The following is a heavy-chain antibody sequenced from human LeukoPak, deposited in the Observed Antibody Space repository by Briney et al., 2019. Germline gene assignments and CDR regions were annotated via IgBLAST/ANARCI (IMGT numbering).Heavy chain of an antibody. Sequence: ASVKVSCKASGYTFTGYYMHWVRQAPGQGLEWMGWISAYNGNTNYAQKLQGRVTMTTDTSTSTAYMELRSLRSDDTAVYYCARVSDYFDSSGYSYYFDYWGQGTLVTVSS. CDR3: ARVSDYFDSSGYSYYFDY. D-gene: IGHD3-22*01. J-gene: IGHJ4*02. CDR1: GYTFTGYY. V-gene: IGHV1-18*04. CDR2: ISAYNGNT.